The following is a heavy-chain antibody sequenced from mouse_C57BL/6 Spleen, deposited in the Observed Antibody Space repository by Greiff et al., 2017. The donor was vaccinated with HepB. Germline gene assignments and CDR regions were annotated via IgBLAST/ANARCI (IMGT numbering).Heavy chain of an antibody. CDR1: GFTFSDYG. V-gene: IGHV5-17*01. J-gene: IGHJ4*01. CDR3: ARWGNYGYAMDY. CDR2: ISSGSSTI. D-gene: IGHD2-1*01. Sequence: EVHLVESGGGLVKPGGSLKLSCAASGFTFSDYGMHWVRQAPEKGLEWVAYISSGSSTIYYADTVKGRFTISRDNAKNTLFLQMTSLRSEDTAMYYCARWGNYGYAMDYWGQGTSVTVSS.